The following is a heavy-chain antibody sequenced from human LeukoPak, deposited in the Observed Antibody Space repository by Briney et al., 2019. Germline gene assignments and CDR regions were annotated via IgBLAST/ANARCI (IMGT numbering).Heavy chain of an antibody. CDR2: IYYSVST. CDR3: ARGAVWELLREQYFAY. J-gene: IGHJ4*02. CDR1: GGSISSYY. V-gene: IGHV4-59*01. D-gene: IGHD1-26*01. Sequence: PSETLSLTCTVSGGSISSYYWSWIRQPPGEGLEWSGYIYYSVSTNYNPSLKSRVTISVDTSKNLFSLKLSSVPAADTAVYYCARGAVWELLREQYFAYWGQGTLVTVSS.